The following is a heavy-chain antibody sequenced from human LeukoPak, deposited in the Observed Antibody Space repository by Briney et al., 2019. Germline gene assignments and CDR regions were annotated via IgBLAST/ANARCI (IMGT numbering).Heavy chain of an antibody. CDR1: GFTFSSYV. Sequence: PGGSLRLSCAASGFTFSSYVMNWVRQAPGKGLEWVSTISGSGGSTYYADSVKGRFTISRDNSKNTLYLQMNSLRAEDTAVYYCAKMPTHYYYYYYMDVWGKGTTATVSS. CDR2: ISGSGGST. D-gene: IGHD2-2*01. J-gene: IGHJ6*03. CDR3: AKMPTHYYYYYYMDV. V-gene: IGHV3-23*01.